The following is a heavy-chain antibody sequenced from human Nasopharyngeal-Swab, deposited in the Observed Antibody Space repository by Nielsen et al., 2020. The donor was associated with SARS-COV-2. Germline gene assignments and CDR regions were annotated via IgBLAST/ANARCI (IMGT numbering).Heavy chain of an antibody. D-gene: IGHD6-13*01. CDR1: GFPFSSYW. Sequence: GESLKISCAASGFPFSSYWMHWVRQAPGKGLVWVSRINEDGSRTSSADSLKGRFTISRDNAKNTLYLQMNSLSAEDTAVYYCTRAGSFRHDYWGQGTLVTVSS. J-gene: IGHJ4*02. CDR2: INEDGSRT. V-gene: IGHV3-74*01. CDR3: TRAGSFRHDY.